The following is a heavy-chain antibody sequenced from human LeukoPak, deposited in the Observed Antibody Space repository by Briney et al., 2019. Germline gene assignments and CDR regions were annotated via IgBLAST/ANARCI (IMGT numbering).Heavy chain of an antibody. CDR1: GGSITSYY. CDR2: VYYSGTY. V-gene: IGHV4-59*08. J-gene: IGHJ5*02. D-gene: IGHD4-23*01. CDR3: ARRHHGGNSDWFDP. Sequence: PSETLSLTCTVSGGSITSYYWSWIRQPPGEGLEWIGYVYYSGTYNYSPSLKSRVTISVDTSKNQFSLKLSSVTAADTAVYYCARRHHGGNSDWFDPWGQGTLVTVSS.